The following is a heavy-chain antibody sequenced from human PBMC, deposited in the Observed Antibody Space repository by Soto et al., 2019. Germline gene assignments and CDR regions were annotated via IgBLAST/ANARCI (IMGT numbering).Heavy chain of an antibody. CDR1: GFTFDDYA. V-gene: IGHV3-9*01. Sequence: GGSLRLSCAASGFTFDDYAMHWVRQAPGKGLEWVSGISWNSGSIGYADSVKGRFTISRDNAKNSLYLQMNSLRAEDTALYYCAKDMDPYGAPRYYYGMDVWGQGTTVTVSS. D-gene: IGHD4-17*01. CDR2: ISWNSGSI. CDR3: AKDMDPYGAPRYYYGMDV. J-gene: IGHJ6*02.